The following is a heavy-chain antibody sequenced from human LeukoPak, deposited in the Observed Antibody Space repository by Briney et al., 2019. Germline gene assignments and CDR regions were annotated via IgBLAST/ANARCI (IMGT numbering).Heavy chain of an antibody. D-gene: IGHD2-2*01. CDR1: GFSVSNDY. J-gene: IGHJ4*02. Sequence: GGSLRLSCAASGFSVSNDYMSWVRQAPGKGLEWVSVIHTDGTTYYADSVKGRFTISRDNAKNSLYLQMNSLRAEDTAVYYCARDFAAAIDYWGQGTLVTVSS. V-gene: IGHV3-66*01. CDR2: IHTDGTT. CDR3: ARDFAAAIDY.